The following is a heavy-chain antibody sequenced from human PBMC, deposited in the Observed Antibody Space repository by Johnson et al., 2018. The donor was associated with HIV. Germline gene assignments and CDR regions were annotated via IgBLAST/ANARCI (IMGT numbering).Heavy chain of an antibody. D-gene: IGHD2-21*01. CDR3: ARGVHSVGAAFDI. J-gene: IGHJ3*02. CDR1: GFTFSSYW. V-gene: IGHV3-7*05. Sequence: VQLVESGGGLVQPGGSLRLSCAASGFTFSSYWMSWVRQAPGKGLEWVANIKQDGSEKYYVDSVKGRFTISRDNAKNSLYLQMNSLRAEDTAVYYCARGVHSVGAAFDIWGQGTMVTVSS. CDR2: IKQDGSEK.